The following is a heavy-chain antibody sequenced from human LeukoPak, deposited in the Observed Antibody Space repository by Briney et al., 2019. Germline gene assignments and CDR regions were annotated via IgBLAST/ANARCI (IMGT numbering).Heavy chain of an antibody. J-gene: IGHJ5*02. CDR2: IYWDDDK. CDR1: GFSLSSTGVG. D-gene: IGHD3-10*01. CDR3: AHRPSGSYYTNWFDP. V-gene: IGHV2-5*02. Sequence: VSGPTLVNPTQTLTLTCTFSGFSLSSTGVGVGWIRQPPGKALEWLALIYWDDDKRYSPSLKSRLTITKDTSKNQVVLTMINMDPVDTATYYCAHRPSGSYYTNWFDPWGQGTLVTVSS.